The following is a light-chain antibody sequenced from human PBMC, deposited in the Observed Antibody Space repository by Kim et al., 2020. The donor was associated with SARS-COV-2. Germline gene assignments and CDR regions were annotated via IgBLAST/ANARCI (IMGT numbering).Light chain of an antibody. J-gene: IGLJ2*01. V-gene: IGLV3-21*04. CDR3: QVWDSSVV. CDR1: NIGSKS. CDR2: YDS. Sequence: SYELTQPPSVSVAPGKTARITCWGNNIGSKSVHWYQQKPGQAPVLVIYYDSDRPSVIPERFSGSNSGNTATLTISRVEAGDEADYYCQVWDSSVVFGGGTKLTVL.